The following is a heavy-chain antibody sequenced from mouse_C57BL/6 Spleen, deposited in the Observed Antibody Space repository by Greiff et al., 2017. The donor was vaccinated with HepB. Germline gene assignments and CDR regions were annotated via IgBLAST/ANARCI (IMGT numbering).Heavy chain of an antibody. CDR2: ISNLAYSI. Sequence: EVKLVESGGGLVQPGGSLKLSCAASGFTFSDSGMAWVRPAPRKGPVWVAFISNLAYSIYYADTVTGRFNISRENAKNTLYLEMSSLRSEDTAMYYCARHDLTGTGAMDYWGQGTSVTVSS. V-gene: IGHV5-15*01. CDR1: GFTFSDSG. J-gene: IGHJ4*01. D-gene: IGHD4-1*01. CDR3: ARHDLTGTGAMDY.